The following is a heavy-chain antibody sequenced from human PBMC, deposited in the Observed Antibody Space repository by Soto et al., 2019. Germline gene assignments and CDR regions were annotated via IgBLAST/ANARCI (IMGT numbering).Heavy chain of an antibody. Sequence: QVQLVQSGAEVKKPGASVKVSCKASGYTFTSYDTNWVRQATGQGLEWMGWMNPNSGNTGYAQKFQGRVTMTRNTSISTAYMELIRLRSEVTAVYYCARGATHLRTAGTVDYWGQGTLVTVSS. J-gene: IGHJ4*02. V-gene: IGHV1-8*01. CDR2: MNPNSGNT. CDR3: ARGATHLRTAGTVDY. D-gene: IGHD6-13*01. CDR1: GYTFTSYD.